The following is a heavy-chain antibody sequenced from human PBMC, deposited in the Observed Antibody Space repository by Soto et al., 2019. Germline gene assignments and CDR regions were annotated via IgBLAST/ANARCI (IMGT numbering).Heavy chain of an antibody. J-gene: IGHJ2*01. CDR2: INAGNGNT. D-gene: IGHD2-21*01. CDR3: ARVPGYSIGDL. V-gene: IGHV1-3*01. CDR1: GYTFTSYA. Sequence: QVQLVQSGAEVKKPGASVKVSCKASGYTFTSYAMHWVRQAPGQRLEWMGWINAGNGNTKYSQKFQGRVTITRDTSASAAYMELSSLRSEDTAVYYCARVPGYSIGDLWGRGTLVTVSS.